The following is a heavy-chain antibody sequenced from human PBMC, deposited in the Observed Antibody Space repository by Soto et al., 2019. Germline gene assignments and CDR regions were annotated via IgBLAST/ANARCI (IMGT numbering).Heavy chain of an antibody. J-gene: IGHJ4*02. CDR3: ARGVGGAKKVY. Sequence: PGRSLRLSCAASGFTFSNAWMNWVRQAPGKGLEWVAVISYDGSNKYYADSVKGRFTISRDNSENTLYLQMNSLRAEDTAVYYCARGVGGAKKVYWGQGTLVTVSS. V-gene: IGHV3-30-3*01. CDR1: GFTFSNAW. D-gene: IGHD1-26*01. CDR2: ISYDGSNK.